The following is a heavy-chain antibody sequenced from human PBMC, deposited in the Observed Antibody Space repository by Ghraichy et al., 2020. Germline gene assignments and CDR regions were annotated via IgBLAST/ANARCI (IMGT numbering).Heavy chain of an antibody. D-gene: IGHD5-18*01. CDR1: GYTFTSYG. V-gene: IGHV1-18*01. Sequence: ASVKVSCKASGYTFTSYGISWVRQAPGQGLEWMGWISAYNGNTNYAQKLQGRVTMTTDTSTSTAYMELRSLRSDDTAVYYCAREGIQLWFRPRNWYFDLWGRGTLVTVSS. J-gene: IGHJ2*01. CDR2: ISAYNGNT. CDR3: AREGIQLWFRPRNWYFDL.